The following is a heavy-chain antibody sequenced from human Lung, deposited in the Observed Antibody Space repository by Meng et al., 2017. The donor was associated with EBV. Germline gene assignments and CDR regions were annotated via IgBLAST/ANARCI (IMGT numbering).Heavy chain of an antibody. CDR2: IYYSGST. J-gene: IGHJ2*01. CDR1: GGSISSGNHY. CDR3: ASLYGDSSVWYLDL. D-gene: IGHD4-17*01. Sequence: QWQLQEPRPGLVNPSQTLSLTCTASGGSISSGNHYWSWIRQHPGKGLEYIGYIYYSGSTYYNPSLKSRVIISVDTSKNQFSLRLNSVTAADTAVYYCASLYGDSSVWYLDLWGRGTLVTVSS. V-gene: IGHV4-31*03.